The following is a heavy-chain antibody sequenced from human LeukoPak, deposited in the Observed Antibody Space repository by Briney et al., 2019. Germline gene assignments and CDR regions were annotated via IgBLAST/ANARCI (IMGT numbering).Heavy chain of an antibody. Sequence: GGSLRLSCAASGFTVSSNYMSWVRQAPGKGLEWVSVIYSGGSTHYADSVKGRFTISRDNSKNTLYLQMNSLRAEDTAVYYCARDAPYYYDSSGDDAFDIWGQGTMVTVS. D-gene: IGHD3-22*01. V-gene: IGHV3-53*01. CDR1: GFTVSSNY. CDR2: IYSGGST. J-gene: IGHJ3*02. CDR3: ARDAPYYYDSSGDDAFDI.